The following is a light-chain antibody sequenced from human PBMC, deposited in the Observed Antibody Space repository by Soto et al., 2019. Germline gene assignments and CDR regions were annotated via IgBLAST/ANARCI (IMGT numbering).Light chain of an antibody. Sequence: DIQMSQSPSSLSATEEDRVTITYRARQVISKFLNWYQLKPGQAPKRLIFAASTLQRGVPSRFSGSGSRTDFTLTITHLQPEDVATYYCQQADILPVTFGQGTRLEIK. J-gene: IGKJ5*01. CDR3: QQADILPVT. CDR2: AAS. CDR1: QVISKF. V-gene: IGKV1-12*01.